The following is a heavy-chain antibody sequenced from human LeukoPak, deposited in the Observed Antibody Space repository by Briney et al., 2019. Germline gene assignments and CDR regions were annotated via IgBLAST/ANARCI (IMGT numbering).Heavy chain of an antibody. CDR1: GGSISSYY. CDR3: ARGVGSSSWYDDYFDY. D-gene: IGHD6-13*01. V-gene: IGHV4-59*01. CDR2: IYYRGST. Sequence: SETLSLTCTVSGGSISSYYWSWIRQPPGKGLEWIGYIYYRGSTNYNPSLKSRVTISVDTSKNQFSLKLSSVTAADTAVYYCARGVGSSSWYDDYFDYWGQGTLVTVSS. J-gene: IGHJ4*02.